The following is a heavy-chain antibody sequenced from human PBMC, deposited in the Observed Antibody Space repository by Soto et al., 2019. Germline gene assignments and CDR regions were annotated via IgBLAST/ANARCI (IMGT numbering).Heavy chain of an antibody. CDR1: GGTFSSYA. V-gene: IGHV1-69*01. CDR3: ARVPPVGTAPSGGWFDP. CDR2: IIPIFGTA. J-gene: IGHJ5*02. D-gene: IGHD2-21*02. Sequence: QVQLVQSGAEVKKPGSSVKVSCKASGGTFSSYAISWVRQAPGQGLEWMGGIIPIFGTANYAQKFQGRVTITADESTSTAYMELSSLRSEDTAVYYCARVPPVGTAPSGGWFDPWGQGTLVTVSS.